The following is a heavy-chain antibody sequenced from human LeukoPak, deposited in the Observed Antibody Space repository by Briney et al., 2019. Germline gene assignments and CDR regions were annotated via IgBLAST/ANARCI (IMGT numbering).Heavy chain of an antibody. Sequence: GGSLRLSCAASGFNFEGYGISWARQAPGKGLEWVSGINWTGDNTAYADSVKGRFTISRDNAKNSLYLQMNSLRAEDTAVYYCAELGITMIGGVWGKGTTVTISS. CDR3: AELGITMIGGV. CDR1: GFNFEGYG. V-gene: IGHV3-20*04. J-gene: IGHJ6*04. CDR2: INWTGDNT. D-gene: IGHD3-10*02.